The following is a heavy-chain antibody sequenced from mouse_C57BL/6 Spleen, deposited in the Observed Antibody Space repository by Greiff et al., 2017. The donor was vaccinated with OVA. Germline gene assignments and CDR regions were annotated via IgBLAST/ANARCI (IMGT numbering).Heavy chain of an antibody. D-gene: IGHD1-1*01. V-gene: IGHV1-64*01. CDR1: GYTFTSYW. CDR3: ARDYYGSSYGY. J-gene: IGHJ2*01. Sequence: QVQLQHPGAELVKPGASVKLSCKASGYTFTSYWMHWVKQRPGQGLEWIGMIHPNSGSTNYNEKFKSKATLTVDKSSSTAYMQLSSLTSEDSAVYYCARDYYGSSYGYWGQGTTLTVSS. CDR2: IHPNSGST.